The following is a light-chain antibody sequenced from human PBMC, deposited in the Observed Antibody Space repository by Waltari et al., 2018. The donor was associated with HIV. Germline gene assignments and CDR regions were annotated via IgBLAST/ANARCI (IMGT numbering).Light chain of an antibody. J-gene: IGKJ4*01. CDR2: DAS. Sequence: EIVLTQSPAILSVSPGATATLSCRASQSVQEFLAWYQRRPGQVPRLVVYDASKRAAGVPDRFSGSGFGTDFTLTISGLEPEDVAFYYCQHRTTWPPTFGGGTRVEIE. V-gene: IGKV3-11*01. CDR3: QHRTTWPPT. CDR1: QSVQEF.